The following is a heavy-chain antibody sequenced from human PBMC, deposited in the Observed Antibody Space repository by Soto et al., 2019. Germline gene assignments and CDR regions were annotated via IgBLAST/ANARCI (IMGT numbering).Heavy chain of an antibody. V-gene: IGHV3-30*03. J-gene: IGHJ4*02. Sequence: GGSLRLSCATSGFTFSSFGMHWVRQAPDKGLQWVAVISYDGSDKYYADSVKGRFTISRDNSKNTLYLQMNSLRAEDTAVYYCASRSSGWYFDYWGQGTLVTVSS. CDR3: ASRSSGWYFDY. CDR1: GFTFSSFG. CDR2: ISYDGSDK. D-gene: IGHD6-19*01.